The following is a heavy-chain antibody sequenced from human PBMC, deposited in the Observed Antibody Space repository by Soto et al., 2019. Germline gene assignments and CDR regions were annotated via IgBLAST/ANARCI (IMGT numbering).Heavy chain of an antibody. CDR2: IVVGSGNT. CDR3: AADLASGGDYTLAAY. Sequence: SVKVSCKASGFTFTSSAVQWVRQARGQRLEWIGWIVVGSGNTNYAQKFQERVTITRDMSTSTAYMELSSLRSEDTAVYYRAADLASGGDYTLAAYWGQGTLVTVSS. D-gene: IGHD4-17*01. V-gene: IGHV1-58*01. CDR1: GFTFTSSA. J-gene: IGHJ4*02.